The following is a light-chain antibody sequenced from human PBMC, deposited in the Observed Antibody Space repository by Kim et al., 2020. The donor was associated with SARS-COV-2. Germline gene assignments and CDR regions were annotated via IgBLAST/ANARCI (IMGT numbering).Light chain of an antibody. V-gene: IGKV3-15*01. CDR2: FAS. J-gene: IGKJ4*01. CDR1: QTIRNN. CDR3: QQHSNRPLT. Sequence: EVVMTQSPAILSVSPGEGATLSCRASQTIRNNYLVWYQQKPGQAPRPLMYFASTRATGIPARFSGSGSGTEFTLTISSLQSEDFAIYYCQQHSNRPLTFGGGTKVDIK.